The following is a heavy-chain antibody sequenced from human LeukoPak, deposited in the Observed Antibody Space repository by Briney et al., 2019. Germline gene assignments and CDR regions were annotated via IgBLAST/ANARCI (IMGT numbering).Heavy chain of an antibody. Sequence: PGVPQRLSCAASVYTFRIDAMLCARDAREKALLWVSRINRDGRATAYADPVKGRYVISRDNAKKMLYLQLNSLRAEDTAVYYCVHGAPFDNWGEGTLVSVLS. CDR2: INRDGRAT. J-gene: IGHJ4*02. CDR3: VHGAPFDN. V-gene: IGHV3-74*01. D-gene: IGHD3-10*01. CDR1: VYTFRIDA.